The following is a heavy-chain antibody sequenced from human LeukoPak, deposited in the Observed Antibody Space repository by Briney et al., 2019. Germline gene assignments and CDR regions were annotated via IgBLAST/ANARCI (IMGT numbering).Heavy chain of an antibody. CDR1: GGSFSGYY. V-gene: IGHV4-34*01. J-gene: IGHJ4*02. CDR2: INHSGST. Sequence: SETLSLTCAVYGGSFSGYYWSWIRQPPGKGLEWIGEINHSGSTNYDPSLKSRVTISVDTSKNQFSLKLSSVTAVDTAVYYCARLNPLDFWSGSPFDYWGQGTLVTVSS. CDR3: ARLNPLDFWSGSPFDY. D-gene: IGHD3-3*01.